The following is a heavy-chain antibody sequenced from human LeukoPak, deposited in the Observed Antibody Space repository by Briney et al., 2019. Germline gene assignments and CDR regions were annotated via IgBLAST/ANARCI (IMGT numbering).Heavy chain of an antibody. CDR1: GFIFSTYG. D-gene: IGHD3-16*01. CDR2: IRHDGSIK. CDR3: AKDSLADIDY. V-gene: IGHV3-30*02. Sequence: GGSLRLSCAASGFIFSTYGVYWVREAPGKGLEWVAFIRHDGSIKNYADSVKGRSTISRDNSKNTLYLQMNSLRAEDTAVYYCAKDSLADIDYWGQGTLVTVSS. J-gene: IGHJ4*02.